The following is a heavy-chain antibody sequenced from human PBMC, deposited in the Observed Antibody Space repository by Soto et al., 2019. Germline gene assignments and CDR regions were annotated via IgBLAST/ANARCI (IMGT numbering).Heavy chain of an antibody. CDR3: ARGFGWYAMDH. J-gene: IGHJ4*03. Sequence: QMQLEESGPGLVKPSETLSLTCAASGASIIAEQRWTWVRQTPGKGLEWIGEIHHSAITRTNPSLMNRVTMTVDKSRNQFFLNLHSVSAADTAVYYCARGFGWYAMDHWGQGTLVIV. CDR2: IHHSAIT. D-gene: IGHD6-19*01. V-gene: IGHV4-4*02. CDR1: GASIIAEQR.